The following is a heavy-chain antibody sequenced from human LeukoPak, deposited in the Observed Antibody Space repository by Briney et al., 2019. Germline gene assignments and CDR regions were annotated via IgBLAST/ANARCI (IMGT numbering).Heavy chain of an antibody. J-gene: IGHJ4*02. CDR1: GLSVSSNF. Sequence: GGSLRLSCAATGLSVSSNFMSWVRQAPGKGLEWVSVIYGGGSTYYADSVKGRFTISRDNSKNTLDLEMNSLRAEDTAVYYCARVRYDSGSYYIDYWGQGTLVTVSS. CDR2: IYGGGST. V-gene: IGHV3-53*01. D-gene: IGHD3-10*01. CDR3: ARVRYDSGSYYIDY.